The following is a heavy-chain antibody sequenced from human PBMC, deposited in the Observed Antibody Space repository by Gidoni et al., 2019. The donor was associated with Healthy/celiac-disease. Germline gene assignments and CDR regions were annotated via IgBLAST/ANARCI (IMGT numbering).Heavy chain of an antibody. CDR2: INHSGST. D-gene: IGHD6-13*01. V-gene: IGHV4-34*01. J-gene: IGHJ4*02. Sequence: QVQLQQWGAGLLKPSETLSLTCAVYGGSFSGYYWSWIRQPPEKGLEWIGEINHSGSTNYNPSLKSRVTISVDTSKNQFSLKLSSVTAADTAVYYCARGRIQGSSWYSPPFDYWGQGTLVTVSS. CDR3: ARGRIQGSSWYSPPFDY. CDR1: GGSFSGYY.